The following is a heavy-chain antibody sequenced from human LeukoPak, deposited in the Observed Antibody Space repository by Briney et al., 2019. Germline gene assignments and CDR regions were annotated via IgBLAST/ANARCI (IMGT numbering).Heavy chain of an antibody. CDR1: GGTFSSYA. J-gene: IGHJ4*02. CDR3: ARGEQQLVPLFDY. Sequence: SVKVSCKASGGTFSSYAISWVRQAPGQGLEWMGGIIPIFGTANYAQKFQGRVTITADESTSTAYMELSSLRSEDTAVYYCARGEQQLVPLFDYWGQGTLVTVSS. V-gene: IGHV1-69*13. CDR2: IIPIFGTA. D-gene: IGHD6-13*01.